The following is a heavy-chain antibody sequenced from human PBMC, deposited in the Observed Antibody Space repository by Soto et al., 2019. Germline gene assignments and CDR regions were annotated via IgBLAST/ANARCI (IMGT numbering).Heavy chain of an antibody. J-gene: IGHJ6*03. CDR3: AREHCSGGSCYAGTYMDV. D-gene: IGHD2-15*01. V-gene: IGHV1-18*01. CDR2: ISAYNGNT. CDR1: GYTFTSYG. Sequence: GASVKVSCKASGYTFTSYGISWVRQAPGQGLEWMGWISAYNGNTNYAQKLQGRVIMTTDTSTSTAYMELRSLRSDDTAVFYCAREHCSGGSCYAGTYMDVWGKGTTVTVSS.